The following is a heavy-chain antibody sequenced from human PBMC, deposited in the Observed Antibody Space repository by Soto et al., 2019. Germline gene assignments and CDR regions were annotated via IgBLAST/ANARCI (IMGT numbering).Heavy chain of an antibody. V-gene: IGHV3-30-3*01. D-gene: IGHD1-26*01. J-gene: IGHJ4*02. Sequence: GGSLRLSCAASGLTFSTYAMHWVRQAPGKGLEWVAVISSDGNKKFYSDSARGRFTVSRDNSRDTMFLEMSSLGDDDTAVYYCARGGPPPLIRIVGDRWGQGTLVTVSS. CDR1: GLTFSTYA. CDR3: ARGGPPPLIRIVGDR. CDR2: ISSDGNKK.